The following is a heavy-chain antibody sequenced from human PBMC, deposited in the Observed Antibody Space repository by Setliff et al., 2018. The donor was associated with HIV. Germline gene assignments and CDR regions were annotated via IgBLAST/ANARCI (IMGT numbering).Heavy chain of an antibody. V-gene: IGHV4-30-4*08. J-gene: IGHJ3*02. CDR2: IYPTGIT. CDR1: GGSISSGDYY. D-gene: IGHD3-3*02. CDR3: AKGELRDGFTISSAFDI. Sequence: SETLSLTCTVSGGSISSGDYYWSWIRQPPGKGLEWIGYIYPTGITYYNPSLKSRPTLSVDTSKNQFSLRLNSVTAADTAVYYCAKGELRDGFTISSAFDIWGQGAMVTVSS.